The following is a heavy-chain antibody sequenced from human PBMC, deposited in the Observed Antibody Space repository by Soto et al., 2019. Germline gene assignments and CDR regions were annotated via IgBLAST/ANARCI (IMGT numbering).Heavy chain of an antibody. CDR2: SWHDGRHL. CDR1: GFTLDTYG. CDR3: ARDWGACTPGDCYSNGFDL. D-gene: IGHD2-21*02. Sequence: QEQLVESGGGMVQPGGSLRLSCAGSGFTLDTYGMHWVRQAAGQGLEWVAVSWHDGRHLDYADSVRGRFTVFRDDSTNTLFLEMNGRRGDDTAVYYCARDWGACTPGDCYSNGFDLWGQGTLVTVSS. J-gene: IGHJ3*01. V-gene: IGHV3-33*01.